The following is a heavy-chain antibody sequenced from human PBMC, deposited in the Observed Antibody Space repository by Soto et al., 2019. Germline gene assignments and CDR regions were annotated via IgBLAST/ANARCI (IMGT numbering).Heavy chain of an antibody. D-gene: IGHD3-9*01. CDR1: GFIFSNYG. J-gene: IGHJ6*03. CDR2: ISNNGGST. V-gene: IGHV3-64*07. Sequence: EVQLGESGGGLVQPGGSLRLSCAASGFIFSNYGMHWVRQAPGKGLEYVSAISNNGGSTYYVDSVKGRFTVSRDNSKNTLYLQMGSLRAEDMAVYYCARSAKFDLLNYHHYYMDVWGKGTTVIVSS. CDR3: ARSAKFDLLNYHHYYMDV.